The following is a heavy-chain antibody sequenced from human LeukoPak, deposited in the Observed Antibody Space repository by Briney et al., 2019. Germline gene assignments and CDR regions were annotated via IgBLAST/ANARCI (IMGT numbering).Heavy chain of an antibody. D-gene: IGHD4-11*01. J-gene: IGHJ3*02. Sequence: PGGSLRLSCAASGFTFSSHDMHWVRHAAGKGLEWVSAIDTAGDTYYPGSVKGRFTISRENAKNSLYLQMNSLRAGDTAVYYCARISKTDAFDIWGQGTMVTVSS. CDR2: IDTAGDT. CDR3: ARISKTDAFDI. V-gene: IGHV3-13*01. CDR1: GFTFSSHD.